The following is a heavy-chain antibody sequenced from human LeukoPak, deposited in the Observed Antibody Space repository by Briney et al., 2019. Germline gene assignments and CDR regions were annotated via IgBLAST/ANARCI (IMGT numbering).Heavy chain of an antibody. CDR2: ISAYNGNT. V-gene: IGHV1-18*01. D-gene: IGHD3-22*01. J-gene: IGHJ4*02. CDR3: ARGRAPSSGYPRNWYYFDY. Sequence: ASVKVSCKASGYTFTSYGISWVRQAPGQGLEWMGWISAYNGNTNYAQKLRGRVTMTTDTSTSTAYMELRSLRSDDTAVYYCARGRAPSSGYPRNWYYFDYWGQGTLVTVSS. CDR1: GYTFTSYG.